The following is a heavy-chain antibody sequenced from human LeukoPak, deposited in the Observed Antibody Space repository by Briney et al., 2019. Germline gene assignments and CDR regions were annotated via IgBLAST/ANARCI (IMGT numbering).Heavy chain of an antibody. CDR2: IFYSGDT. J-gene: IGHJ4*02. Sequence: SETLSLTCTVSGASMKSYYWSWIRQPPGKGLEWIGHIFYSGDTNYNPSLKSRVTLSVDTSKNQFSLNLRSVTAADTAVYYCARQPYMLGAYYFDYWDQGTLVTVSS. CDR3: ARQPYMLGAYYFDY. CDR1: GASMKSYY. D-gene: IGHD1-26*01. V-gene: IGHV4-59*08.